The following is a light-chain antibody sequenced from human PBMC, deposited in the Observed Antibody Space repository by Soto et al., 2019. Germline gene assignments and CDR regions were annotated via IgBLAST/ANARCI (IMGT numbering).Light chain of an antibody. CDR2: EGS. Sequence: QSALTQPASVSGSPGQSITISCTGTSCDVGSYNLVSWYQQHPGKAPKLMIYEGSKRPSGVSNRFSGSKSGNTASLTISGLQTEDEADYYCCSFVGSSPVVFGGGTKLTVL. CDR3: CSFVGSSPVV. CDR1: SCDVGSYNL. J-gene: IGLJ2*01. V-gene: IGLV2-23*01.